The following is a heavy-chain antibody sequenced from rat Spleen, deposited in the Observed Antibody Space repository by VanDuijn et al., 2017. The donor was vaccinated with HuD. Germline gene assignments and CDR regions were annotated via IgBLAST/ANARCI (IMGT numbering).Heavy chain of an antibody. J-gene: IGHJ1*01. Sequence: EVQLVESGGGAVQPGRSMKLSCAASGLSFSNYDMAWVRQAPTKGLEWVASISYDGTATYYRDSVKGRFTISRDNAKSTLYLQMDSLRSEDTATYYCVTEYYGYTYWYFDFWGPGTMVTVSS. CDR1: GLSFSNYD. D-gene: IGHD1-9*01. CDR2: ISYDGTAT. CDR3: VTEYYGYTYWYFDF. V-gene: IGHV5-20*01.